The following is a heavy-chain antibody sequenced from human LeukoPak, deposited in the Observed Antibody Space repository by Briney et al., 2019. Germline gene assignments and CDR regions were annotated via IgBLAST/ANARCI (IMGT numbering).Heavy chain of an antibody. V-gene: IGHV3-11*01. CDR3: ASIGSWYAY. J-gene: IGHJ4*02. D-gene: IGHD6-13*01. CDR2: ISSSGSPI. CDR1: VFPYSDYY. Sequence: GGSQRLLCASSVFPYSDYYMIWIRHAPGKGLEWVSYISSSGSPIYYADSVKGRFTISRGNAKNSLYLQLNSLRAEDTAVYYCASIGSWYAYWGQGTLVTVSS.